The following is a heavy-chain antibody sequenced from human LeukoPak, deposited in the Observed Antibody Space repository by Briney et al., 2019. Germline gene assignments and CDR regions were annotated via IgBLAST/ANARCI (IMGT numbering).Heavy chain of an antibody. J-gene: IGHJ4*02. CDR1: GYTFTSYG. V-gene: IGHV1-18*01. CDR3: ATENYGSGLSYFDY. CDR2: VSAYNGNT. Sequence: ASVKVSCKASGYTFTSYGISWVRQAPGQGLEWMGWVSAYNGNTNYAQKLQGRVTMTTDTSTSTAYMELSSLRSEDTAVYYCATENYGSGLSYFDYWGQGTLVTVSS. D-gene: IGHD3-10*01.